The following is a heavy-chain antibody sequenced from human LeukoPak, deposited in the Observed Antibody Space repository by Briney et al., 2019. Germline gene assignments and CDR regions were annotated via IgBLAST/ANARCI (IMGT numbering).Heavy chain of an antibody. V-gene: IGHV3-23*01. J-gene: IGHJ5*02. Sequence: GGSLRLSCAASGFTFSSYAMSWVHQAPGKGLEWVSAISGSGGSTYYADSVKGRFTISRDNSKNTLYLQMNSLRAEDTAVYYCAKDRSIPRSNWFDPWGQGALVTVSS. CDR1: GFTFSSYA. CDR2: ISGSGGST. D-gene: IGHD2-21*01. CDR3: AKDRSIPRSNWFDP.